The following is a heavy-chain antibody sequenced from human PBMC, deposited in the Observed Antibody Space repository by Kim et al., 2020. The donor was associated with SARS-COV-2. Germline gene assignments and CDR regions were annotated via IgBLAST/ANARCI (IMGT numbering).Heavy chain of an antibody. CDR1: GGSISSYY. Sequence: SETLSLTCTVSGGSISSYYWSWIRQPPGKGLEWIGYIYYSGSTNYNPSLKSRVTISVDTSKNQFSLKLSSVTAADTAVYYCARGRYCGGDCYSEVDWFDPWGQGTLVTVSS. CDR3: ARGRYCGGDCYSEVDWFDP. J-gene: IGHJ5*02. V-gene: IGHV4-59*13. D-gene: IGHD2-21*02. CDR2: IYYSGST.